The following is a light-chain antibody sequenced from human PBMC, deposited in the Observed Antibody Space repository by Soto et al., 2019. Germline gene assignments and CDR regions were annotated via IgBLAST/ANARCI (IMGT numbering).Light chain of an antibody. CDR2: AAS. V-gene: IGKV3-20*01. CDR1: QSVSGDY. J-gene: IGKJ3*01. Sequence: ASQSVSGDYLAWYQSKPGQAPRLLIYAASSRATGIPDRFSGSGSGTDFTLTISRLEPEDFAVYYCQQYGSSLFSFGPGTKVDIK. CDR3: QQYGSSLFS.